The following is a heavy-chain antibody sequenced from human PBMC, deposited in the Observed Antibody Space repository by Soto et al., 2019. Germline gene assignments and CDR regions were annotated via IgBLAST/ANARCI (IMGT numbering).Heavy chain of an antibody. D-gene: IGHD3-3*01. CDR1: GFAFRSYG. CDR2: IWYDGSNK. Sequence: GGSLRFSCAASGFAFRSYGMHWVRQAPGKGLEWVAVIWYDGSNKYYADSVKGRFTISRDNSKNTLYLQMNSLRAEDTAVYYCARVEGFWSGSLGGFIDYWGQGTVVTVSS. J-gene: IGHJ4*02. V-gene: IGHV3-33*01. CDR3: ARVEGFWSGSLGGFIDY.